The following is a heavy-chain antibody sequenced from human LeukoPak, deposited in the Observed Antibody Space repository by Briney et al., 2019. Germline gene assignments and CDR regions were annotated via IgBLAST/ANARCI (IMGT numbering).Heavy chain of an antibody. J-gene: IGHJ4*02. V-gene: IGHV4-39*01. CDR2: IYYSGST. CDR3: ARHAITIFGVVMYYFDY. CDR1: GGSISSSSYY. Sequence: PPETLSLTCTVSGGSISSSSYYWGWIRQPPGKGLEWIGSIYYSGSTYYNPSLKSRVTISVDTSKNQFSLKLSSVTAADTAVYYCARHAITIFGVVMYYFDYWGQGTLVTVSS. D-gene: IGHD3-3*01.